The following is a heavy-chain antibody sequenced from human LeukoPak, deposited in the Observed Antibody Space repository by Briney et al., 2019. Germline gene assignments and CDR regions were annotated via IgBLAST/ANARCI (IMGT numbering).Heavy chain of an antibody. D-gene: IGHD6-13*01. J-gene: IGHJ1*01. CDR1: GYSFTSYW. Sequence: GESLKISCKGSGYSFTSYWIGWVRQMPGKGLEWMGIIYPGDSDTRYSPSFQGQVTISADKSINTVYLQWSSLETSDTAMYYCARRGQQLEYFQHWGQGTLVTVSS. V-gene: IGHV5-51*01. CDR3: ARRGQQLEYFQH. CDR2: IYPGDSDT.